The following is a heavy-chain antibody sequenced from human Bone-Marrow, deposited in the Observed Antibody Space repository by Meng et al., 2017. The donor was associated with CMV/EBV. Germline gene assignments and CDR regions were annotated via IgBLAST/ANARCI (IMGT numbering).Heavy chain of an antibody. V-gene: IGHV4-39*07. CDR2: IYYSGST. J-gene: IGHJ4*02. CDR3: ARVPTIFGVVGLVDY. D-gene: IGHD3-3*01. Sequence: SETLSLTCTVSGGSISSSSYYWAWIRQPPGKGLEWIGSIYYSGSTYYNPSLKSRVTLSVDTSKNQFSLKLSSATAAETAVYYCARVPTIFGVVGLVDYWGQGTLVTVSS. CDR1: GGSISSSSYY.